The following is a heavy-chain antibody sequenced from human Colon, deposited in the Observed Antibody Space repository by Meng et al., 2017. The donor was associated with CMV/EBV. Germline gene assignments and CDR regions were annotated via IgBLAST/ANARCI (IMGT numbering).Heavy chain of an antibody. CDR1: GFTLGDYA. CDR2: IRSKAYGGTT. J-gene: IGHJ6*02. D-gene: IGHD2-2*02. V-gene: IGHV3-49*04. CDR3: TRDPGYCSSTSCYTPNYYYGMDV. Sequence: GESLKISCTASGFTLGDYAMSWVRQAPGKGLEWVGFIRSKAYGGTTEYAASVKGRFTISRDDSKSIAYLQMNSLKTEDTAVYYCTRDPGYCSSTSCYTPNYYYGMDVWGQGTTVTVSS.